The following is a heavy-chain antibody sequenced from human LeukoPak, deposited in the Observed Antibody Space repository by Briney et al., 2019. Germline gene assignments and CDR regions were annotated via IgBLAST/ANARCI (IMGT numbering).Heavy chain of an antibody. CDR2: INAGNGNT. D-gene: IGHD3-3*01. J-gene: IGHJ4*02. CDR1: GYTFTSYA. V-gene: IGHV1-3*01. CDR3: ARSMFGVVPSDY. Sequence: GASVKVSCKASGYTFTSYAMHWVRQAPGQRLEWMGWINAGNGNTKYSQKFQGRVTITRDTSASTAYMELSSLRSEDTAGYYCARSMFGVVPSDYGGQGTLVTVSS.